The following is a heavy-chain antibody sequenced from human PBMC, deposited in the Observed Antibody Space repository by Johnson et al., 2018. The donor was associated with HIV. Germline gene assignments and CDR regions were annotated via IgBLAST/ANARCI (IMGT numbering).Heavy chain of an antibody. Sequence: EQLVESGGGVVQPGRSLLLSCSASGFTFSTYGMHWVRQAPGKGLGLAPGSGNDGSNNYYAVSVKGRFTISRDNSKNTLYLQMNSLRAEDTAVYYCAREGKYLAGAEDAFDIWGQGTMVTVSS. J-gene: IGHJ3*02. D-gene: IGHD2/OR15-2a*01. CDR3: AREGKYLAGAEDAFDI. CDR1: GFTFSTYG. CDR2: SGNDGSNN. V-gene: IGHV3-30*19.